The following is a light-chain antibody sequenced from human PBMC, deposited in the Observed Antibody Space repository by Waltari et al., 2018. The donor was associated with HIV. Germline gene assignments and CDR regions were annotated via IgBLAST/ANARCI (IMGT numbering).Light chain of an antibody. Sequence: ETVMTQSPATLSLSPGEGATLSCRASQTISRSYLSWYQQKPGQSPRLLIYGASIRATCIPDRFSGSGSGTDFTLTISRLQPEDFAVYYCQQDYAFPVTFGQGTKVEIK. V-gene: IGKV3D-7*01. J-gene: IGKJ1*01. CDR2: GAS. CDR1: QTISRSY. CDR3: QQDYAFPVT.